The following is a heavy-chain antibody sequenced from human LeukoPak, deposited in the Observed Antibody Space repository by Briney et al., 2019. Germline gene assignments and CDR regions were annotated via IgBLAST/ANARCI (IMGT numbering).Heavy chain of an antibody. D-gene: IGHD3-10*01. CDR3: ARQSPFDYYGSGSPFDY. CDR1: GGSISSYY. Sequence: PSETLSLTCTVSGGSISSYYWSWIRQPPGKGLEWIGYIYYSGSTNYNPSRKSRVTISVDTSKNQFSLKLSSVTAADTAVYYCARQSPFDYYGSGSPFDYWGQGTLVTVSS. J-gene: IGHJ4*02. V-gene: IGHV4-59*08. CDR2: IYYSGST.